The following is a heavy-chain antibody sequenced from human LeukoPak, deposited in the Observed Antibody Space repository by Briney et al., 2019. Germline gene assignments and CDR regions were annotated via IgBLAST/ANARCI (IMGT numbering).Heavy chain of an antibody. CDR3: ARGVLVDTAMVMYWYFDL. CDR1: GGSISSYY. V-gene: IGHV4-59*01. CDR2: IYYSGST. J-gene: IGHJ2*01. Sequence: MTSETLSLTCTVSGGSISSYYWSWIRQPPGKGLEWIGYIYYSGSTNYNPSLKSRVTISVDTSKNQFSLKLSSVTAADTAVYYCARGVLVDTAMVMYWYFDLWGRGTLVTVSS. D-gene: IGHD5-18*01.